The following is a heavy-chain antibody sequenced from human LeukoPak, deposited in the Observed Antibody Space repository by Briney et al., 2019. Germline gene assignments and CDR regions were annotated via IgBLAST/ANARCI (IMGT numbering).Heavy chain of an antibody. V-gene: IGHV3-74*01. CDR2: INTDGTIT. D-gene: IGHD6-19*01. CDR3: ATKQWLAPPPDS. Sequence: GGSLRLSCAASGFTFSKYWMLWVRQAPGKGLESASRINTDGTITTYADSVKGRFTVSRDNADNTMFLQMNSVRDEDTAVYYCATKQWLAPPPDSWGQGTPVTVSS. J-gene: IGHJ4*02. CDR1: GFTFSKYW.